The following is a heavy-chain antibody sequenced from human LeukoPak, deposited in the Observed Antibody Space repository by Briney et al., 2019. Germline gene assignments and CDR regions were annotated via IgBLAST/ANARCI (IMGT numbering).Heavy chain of an antibody. CDR3: ARGDTSGYYPPSDY. D-gene: IGHD3-22*01. V-gene: IGHV1-18*01. Sequence: ASVKVSCKASGGTFSSYAISWVRQAPGQGLEWMGWISPYNGNTKYAQKLQGRVTMTTDTSTSTAYMELRSLRSDDTAVYYCARGDTSGYYPPSDYWGQGTLVTVSS. CDR2: ISPYNGNT. J-gene: IGHJ4*02. CDR1: GGTFSSYA.